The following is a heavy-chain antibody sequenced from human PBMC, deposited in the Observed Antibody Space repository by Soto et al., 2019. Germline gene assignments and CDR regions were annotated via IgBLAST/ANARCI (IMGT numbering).Heavy chain of an antibody. J-gene: IGHJ4*02. CDR1: GYTFTGYY. CDR3: VTGDHLVR. D-gene: IGHD6-6*01. V-gene: IGHV1-2*02. Sequence: ASVKVSCKTSGYTFTGYYLNWVRQAPGRGLEWVGWINPKTGDTNNAQKFQGRVTMTTETSISTGYMELSGLKSDDTAVYYCVTGDHLVRWGQGTRVTVSS. CDR2: INPKTGDT.